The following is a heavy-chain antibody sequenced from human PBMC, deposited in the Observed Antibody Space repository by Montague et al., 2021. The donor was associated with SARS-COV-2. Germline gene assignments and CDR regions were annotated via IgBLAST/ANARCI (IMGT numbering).Heavy chain of an antibody. CDR2: SHYSGSN. V-gene: IGHV4-59*01. CDR1: GGSIGRYY. CDR3: ARSLAPSGSYYLPY. Sequence: SETLSLTCSVSGGSIGRYYWSWLRQPPGKGLEWIGKSHYSGSNTYSTSFKSRVTISIDTPKNQFSLKLSSVTAADTAVYYCARSLAPSGSYYLPYWGQGTLVTVSS. D-gene: IGHD3-10*01. J-gene: IGHJ4*02.